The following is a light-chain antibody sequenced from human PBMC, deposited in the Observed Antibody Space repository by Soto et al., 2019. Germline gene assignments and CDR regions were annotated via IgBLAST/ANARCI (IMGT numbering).Light chain of an antibody. V-gene: IGKV1-5*03. CDR3: QHYNTFLWT. CDR1: QSISTW. J-gene: IGKJ1*01. CDR2: KPS. Sequence: DIQMTQSPSTLSASVGDRVTITCRTSQSISTWLAWYQQKPGKAPKLLIYKPSSLESGVPSRFSGSGSGTEFTLTISGLQPDDFATYYCQHYNTFLWTFGQGTKVEVK.